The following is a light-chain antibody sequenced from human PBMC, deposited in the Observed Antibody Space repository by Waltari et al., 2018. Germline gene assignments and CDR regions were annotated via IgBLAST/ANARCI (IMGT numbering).Light chain of an antibody. CDR2: GAS. J-gene: IGKJ2*01. CDR3: QQYNNWPPYT. CDR1: QSVSSN. V-gene: IGKV3-15*01. Sequence: EIVLTQSPATLSVSPGARATLSCRASQSVSSNLAWYQQKAGQAPRLLIYGASTMATGSPARFSGSGSGTEFTLTISSLQSEDFAVYYCQQYNNWPPYTFGQGTKLEIK.